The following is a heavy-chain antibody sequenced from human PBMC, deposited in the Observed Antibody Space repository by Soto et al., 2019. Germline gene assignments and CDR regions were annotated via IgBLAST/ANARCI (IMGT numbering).Heavy chain of an antibody. CDR1: SGSISSGDYY. CDR3: ARGPHQSYFDY. CDR2: IYYSGST. J-gene: IGHJ4*02. Sequence: QVQLLDSGPGLVKPSQTLSLTCTVSSGSISSGDYYWSWIRQPPGKGLEWIGYIYYSGSTYYSPSLKSRVTISADTSKNQFPLNLSSVTAADTAVYYCARGPHQSYFDYWGQGTRVTVSS. V-gene: IGHV4-30-4*01.